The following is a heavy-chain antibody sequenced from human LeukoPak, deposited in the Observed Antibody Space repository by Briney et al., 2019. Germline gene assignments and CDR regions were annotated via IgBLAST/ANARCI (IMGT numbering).Heavy chain of an antibody. Sequence: ETLSLTCTVSGGSISSYYWSWIRQPPGKGLEWIGYIYYSGSTNYNPSLKSRVTISVDTSKNQFSLKLSSVTAADTAVYYCASSIASRLGSFDYWGQGTLVTVSS. CDR3: ASSIASRLGSFDY. J-gene: IGHJ4*02. CDR2: IYYSGST. D-gene: IGHD6-6*01. V-gene: IGHV4-59*01. CDR1: GGSISSYY.